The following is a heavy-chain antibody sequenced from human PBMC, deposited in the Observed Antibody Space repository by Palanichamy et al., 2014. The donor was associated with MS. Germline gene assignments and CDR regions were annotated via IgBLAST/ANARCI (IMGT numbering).Heavy chain of an antibody. CDR2: IRGKAYGGTT. D-gene: IGHD6-19*01. Sequence: EVQLVESGGGLVQPGRSLRLSCTASGFTFSDYTMTWVRQAPGKGLEWVGSIRGKAYGGTTQYAASVKGRFIISRDDSKSIAYLQMDSLKTEDTAVYYCTRDPEYINGWVGCWGQGTLVTVSS. CDR3: TRDPEYINGWVGC. V-gene: IGHV3-49*04. J-gene: IGHJ4*02. CDR1: GFTFSDYT.